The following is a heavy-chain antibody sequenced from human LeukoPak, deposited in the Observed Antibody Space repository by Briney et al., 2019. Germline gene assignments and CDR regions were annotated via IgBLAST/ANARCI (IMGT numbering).Heavy chain of an antibody. Sequence: ASVKVSCKASGYTFSSYGISWVRQAPGQRLEWMGYISAYNGNTHYAEKFQGRVTMTTDTSTNTAYMELRSLRSGDTAVYYCARDGPLPYDSSGYYYVLFDYWGQGTLVTVSS. D-gene: IGHD3-22*01. CDR2: ISAYNGNT. CDR1: GYTFSSYG. J-gene: IGHJ4*02. V-gene: IGHV1-18*01. CDR3: ARDGPLPYDSSGYYYVLFDY.